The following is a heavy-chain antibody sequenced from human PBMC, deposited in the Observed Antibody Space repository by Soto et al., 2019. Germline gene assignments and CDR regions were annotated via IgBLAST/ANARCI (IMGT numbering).Heavy chain of an antibody. CDR2: IDPSDSYT. CDR3: ASDPNDSSAYYHHYYYGMDV. J-gene: IGHJ6*02. D-gene: IGHD3-22*01. CDR1: GYSITSYW. Sequence: GESLKISCKGSGYSITSYWISWVRHMPEKGLGWVGRIDPSDSYTNYSPSFQGHVTISADKSISTAYLQWSSLRSEDTAVYYCASDPNDSSAYYHHYYYGMDVWGQGTTVTVSS. V-gene: IGHV5-10-1*01.